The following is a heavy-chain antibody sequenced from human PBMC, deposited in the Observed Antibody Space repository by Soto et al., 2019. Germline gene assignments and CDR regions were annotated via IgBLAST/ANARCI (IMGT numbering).Heavy chain of an antibody. CDR1: GGSISSYY. CDR3: ARIAAAGNWFDP. V-gene: IGHV4-59*01. Sequence: SETLSLTCTVSGGSISSYYWSWIRQPPGKGLEWIGYIYYSGSNNYNPSLKSRVTISVDTSKNQFSLKLSSVTAADTAVYYCARIAAAGNWFDPWGQGTLVTVSS. J-gene: IGHJ5*02. CDR2: IYYSGSN. D-gene: IGHD6-13*01.